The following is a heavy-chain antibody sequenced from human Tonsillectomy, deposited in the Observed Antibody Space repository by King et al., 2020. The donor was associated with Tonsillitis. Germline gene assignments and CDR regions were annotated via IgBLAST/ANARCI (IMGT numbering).Heavy chain of an antibody. CDR2: IYCDDDK. CDR1: GFSLSTSGVG. J-gene: IGHJ4*02. V-gene: IGHV2-5*02. Sequence: ITLKESGPTLVKPTQTLTLTCTFSGFSLSTSGVGVAWIRQPPGKALEWLALIYCDDDKRYSTSFESRLTITKDTSKNQVVLTITDVDPVDTATYYCTHNDVESTGTSDYWGQGTLVTVSS. CDR3: THNDVESTGTSDY. D-gene: IGHD1/OR15-1a*01.